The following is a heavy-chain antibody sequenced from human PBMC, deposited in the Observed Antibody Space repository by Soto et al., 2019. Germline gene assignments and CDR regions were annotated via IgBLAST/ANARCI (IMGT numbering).Heavy chain of an antibody. D-gene: IGHD3-10*01. J-gene: IGHJ6*03. Sequence: GGSLRLSCAASGFTFSSYDMHWVRQATGKGLEWVSAIGTAGDTYYPGSVKGRFTISRENAKNSLYLQMNSLRAGDTAVYYCARGTPLWSHGSGRNPYYYYYMDVWGKGTTVTVSS. V-gene: IGHV3-13*01. CDR3: ARGTPLWSHGSGRNPYYYYYMDV. CDR2: IGTAGDT. CDR1: GFTFSSYD.